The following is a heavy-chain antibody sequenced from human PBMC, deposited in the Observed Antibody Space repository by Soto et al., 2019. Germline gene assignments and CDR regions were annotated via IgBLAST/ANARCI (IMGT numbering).Heavy chain of an antibody. Sequence: QVQIQQWGAGLLKPSETLSLTCAVYGGSFSGYYWSWIRQPPGKGLEWIGEINHRGSTNYNPSLKSRVTISVDRSKNQFSLKMSSVTAADTAVYFCARKGRGDKLHWFDPWGQGTLVTVSS. CDR3: ARKGRGDKLHWFDP. CDR2: INHRGST. CDR1: GGSFSGYY. D-gene: IGHD3-10*01. V-gene: IGHV4-34*01. J-gene: IGHJ5*02.